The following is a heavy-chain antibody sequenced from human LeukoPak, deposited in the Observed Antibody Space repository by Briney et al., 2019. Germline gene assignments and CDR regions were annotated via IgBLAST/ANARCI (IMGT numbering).Heavy chain of an antibody. CDR2: FDPEDGET. Sequence: ASVKVSCKVSGYTLTELSMQWVRQAPGKGLEWMGGFDPEDGETIYAQKFQGRVTMTEDTSTDTAYMELSSLRSEDTAVYYCATLQQWLVRPYNWFDPWGQGTLVTVSS. J-gene: IGHJ5*02. CDR1: GYTLTELS. V-gene: IGHV1-24*01. CDR3: ATLQQWLVRPYNWFDP. D-gene: IGHD6-19*01.